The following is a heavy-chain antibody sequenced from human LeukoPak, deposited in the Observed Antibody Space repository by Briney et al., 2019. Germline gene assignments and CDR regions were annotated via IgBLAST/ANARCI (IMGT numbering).Heavy chain of an antibody. D-gene: IGHD6-13*01. J-gene: IGHJ3*02. Sequence: SETLSLTCAVYGGSFSGYYWSWIRQPPGKGLEWIGYIYYSGSTNYNPSLKSRVTISVDTSKNQFSLKLSSVTAADTAVYYCARGFSSSWYGYGAFDIWGQGTMVTVSS. CDR2: IYYSGST. CDR1: GGSFSGYY. V-gene: IGHV4-59*01. CDR3: ARGFSSSWYGYGAFDI.